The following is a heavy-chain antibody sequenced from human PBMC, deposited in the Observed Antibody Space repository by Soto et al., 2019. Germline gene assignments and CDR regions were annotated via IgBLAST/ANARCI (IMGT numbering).Heavy chain of an antibody. J-gene: IGHJ6*02. V-gene: IGHV3-7*05. CDR3: VRDGAGLIHYYGMDV. D-gene: IGHD3-16*01. Sequence: GGSLRLSCAASGFTFSSYWMSWVRQASGKGLEWVANVNEDGSHTFYVDSLRGRFTMSRDNAKTSLFLQMNSLRAEDAAVYYCVRDGAGLIHYYGMDVWGQGTTVTVSS. CDR1: GFTFSSYW. CDR2: VNEDGSHT.